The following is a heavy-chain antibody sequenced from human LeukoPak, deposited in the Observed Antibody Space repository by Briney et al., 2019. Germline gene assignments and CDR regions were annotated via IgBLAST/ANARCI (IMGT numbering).Heavy chain of an antibody. D-gene: IGHD5-18*01. Sequence: GGSLRLSXAASGFTFSSYEMNWVRQAPGKGLEWVSYIGSSGSTIYYADSVKGRFTISRDNAKNSLYLQMNSLRAEDTAVYYCAREIQLWLPDRYFDYWGQGTLVTVSS. CDR1: GFTFSSYE. CDR3: AREIQLWLPDRYFDY. V-gene: IGHV3-48*03. J-gene: IGHJ4*02. CDR2: IGSSGSTI.